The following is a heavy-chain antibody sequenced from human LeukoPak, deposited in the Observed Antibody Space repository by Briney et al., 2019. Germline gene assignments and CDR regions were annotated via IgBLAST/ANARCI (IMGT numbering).Heavy chain of an antibody. Sequence: PGGSLRLSCAASGFTFSSYRMNWVRQAPGKGLEWVSYISSSSSTIYYADSVKGRFTISRDNAKNSLYLQMNSLRAEDTAVYYCARDLYYYDSSGNPDYWGQGTLVTVSS. D-gene: IGHD3-22*01. V-gene: IGHV3-48*04. CDR2: ISSSSSTI. CDR1: GFTFSSYR. J-gene: IGHJ4*02. CDR3: ARDLYYYDSSGNPDY.